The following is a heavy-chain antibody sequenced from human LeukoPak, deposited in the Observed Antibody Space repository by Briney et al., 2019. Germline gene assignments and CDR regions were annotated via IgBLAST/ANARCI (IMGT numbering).Heavy chain of an antibody. CDR2: IWYDGSNK. J-gene: IGHJ4*02. D-gene: IGHD3-10*01. V-gene: IGHV3-33*01. CDR1: GFTFSSYG. Sequence: PGRSLRLSCAASGFTFSSYGMHWVRQAPGKGLEWVAVIWYDGSNKYYADSVKGRSTIFRDNSKNTLYLQMNSLRAEDTAVYYCAREWFGELLPDYWGQGTLVTVSS. CDR3: AREWFGELLPDY.